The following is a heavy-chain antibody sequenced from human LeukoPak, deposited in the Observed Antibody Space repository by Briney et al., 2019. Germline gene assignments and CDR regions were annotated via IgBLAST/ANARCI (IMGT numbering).Heavy chain of an antibody. D-gene: IGHD3-22*01. CDR3: ARDFSGSHSTDY. CDR2: IFYDGSYK. CDR1: GFTFSNHD. Sequence: PGGSLRLSCAASGFTFSNHDMHWVRQAPGKGLEWVTMIFYDGSYKYYADSVKGRFTVSRDNSKNTLDLEMNSLRVGDTAVYYCARDFSGSHSTDYWGQGTLVTVSS. J-gene: IGHJ4*02. V-gene: IGHV3-30*04.